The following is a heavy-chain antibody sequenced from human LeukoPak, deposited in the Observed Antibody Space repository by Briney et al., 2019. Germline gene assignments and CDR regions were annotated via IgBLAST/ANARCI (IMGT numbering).Heavy chain of an antibody. CDR2: ISAYNGNT. D-gene: IGHD6-19*01. J-gene: IGHJ4*02. Sequence: GASVKVSCKASGYTFTSYGISWVRQAPGQGLEWMGWISAYNGNTNYAQKLQGRVTMTTDTSTSTAYMELRSLRSDDTAVYYCARSSLGMAVAALIDYWGQGTLVTVSS. CDR1: GYTFTSYG. CDR3: ARSSLGMAVAALIDY. V-gene: IGHV1-18*01.